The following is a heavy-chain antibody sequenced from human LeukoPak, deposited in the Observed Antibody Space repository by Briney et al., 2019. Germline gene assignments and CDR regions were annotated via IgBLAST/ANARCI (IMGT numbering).Heavy chain of an antibody. Sequence: ASVKVSCKASGYTFTSYGISWVRQAPGQGLEWMGWISAYNGNTNYAQKLQGRVTITADKSTSTAYMELSSLRSEDTAVYYCARDAGTAMVPNWFDPWGQGTLVTVSS. CDR3: ARDAGTAMVPNWFDP. D-gene: IGHD5-18*01. V-gene: IGHV1-18*01. J-gene: IGHJ5*02. CDR2: ISAYNGNT. CDR1: GYTFTSYG.